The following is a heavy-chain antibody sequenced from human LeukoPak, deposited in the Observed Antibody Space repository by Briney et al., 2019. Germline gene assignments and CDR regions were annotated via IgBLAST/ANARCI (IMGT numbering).Heavy chain of an antibody. Sequence: ASVKVSCKASGDSLTKYYIHWVRQAPGQGLEWMGIINPSDGSTTYTQKFQGRVTMTTDTSTSTVNMELSSLRSEDTAVYYCAPSVRSGSSYYFDYWGQGTLVTVSS. D-gene: IGHD2-15*01. CDR1: GDSLTKYY. V-gene: IGHV1-46*01. CDR3: APSVRSGSSYYFDY. J-gene: IGHJ4*02. CDR2: INPSDGST.